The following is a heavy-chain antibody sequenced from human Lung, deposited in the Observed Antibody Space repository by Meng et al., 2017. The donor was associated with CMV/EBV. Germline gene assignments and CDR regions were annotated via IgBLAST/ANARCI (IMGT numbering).Heavy chain of an antibody. Sequence: ASVXVSXKGSGYTFSDYHIHWVRQAPGQGLEWMGWIKPKTGDTKYGPKFQGRVTMTRDTAITTAYMEVSRLTPDDTAVYFCARVSRGIMWNLFTDFWGQGXLVTVSS. CDR1: GYTFSDYH. CDR2: IKPKTGDT. D-gene: IGHD1-7*01. V-gene: IGHV1-2*02. J-gene: IGHJ4*02. CDR3: ARVSRGIMWNLFTDF.